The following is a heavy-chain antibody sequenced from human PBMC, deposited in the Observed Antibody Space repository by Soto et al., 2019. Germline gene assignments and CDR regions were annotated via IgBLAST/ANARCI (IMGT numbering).Heavy chain of an antibody. Sequence: SETLSLTCTVSGGSIRHSVYYWAWIRQPPGRGLEWIGRVYYSGSTHYNPSLKSRVAISVDTTKNQFSLKLSSVTAADTAVYYCAGEYSSGWRPMDVWGQGTTVTVSS. V-gene: IGHV4-39*07. CDR2: VYYSGST. CDR3: AGEYSSGWRPMDV. J-gene: IGHJ6*02. D-gene: IGHD6-19*01. CDR1: GGSIRHSVYY.